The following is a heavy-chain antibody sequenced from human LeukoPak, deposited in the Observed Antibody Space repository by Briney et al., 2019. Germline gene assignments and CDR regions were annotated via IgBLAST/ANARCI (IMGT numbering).Heavy chain of an antibody. CDR1: GGTFSSYA. Sequence: SVKVSCKASGGTFSSYAISWVRQAPGQGLEWMGGIIPIFGTANYAQKFQGRVTITADKSTSTAYMELSSLRSEDTAVYYCARRPIDYYYMDVWGKGTTVTVSS. CDR2: IIPIFGTA. V-gene: IGHV1-69*06. J-gene: IGHJ6*03. CDR3: ARRPIDYYYMDV.